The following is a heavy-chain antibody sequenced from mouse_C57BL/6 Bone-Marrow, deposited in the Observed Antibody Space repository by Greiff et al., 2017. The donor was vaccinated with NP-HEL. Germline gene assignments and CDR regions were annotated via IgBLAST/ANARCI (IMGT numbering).Heavy chain of an antibody. V-gene: IGHV3-6*01. CDR3: ARNYDYGGY. D-gene: IGHD2-4*01. J-gene: IGHJ2*01. CDR1: GYSITSGYY. Sequence: EVHLVESGPGLVKPSQSLSLTCSVTGYSITSGYYWNWIRQFPGNKLEWMGYISYDGSNNYNPSLKNRISITRDTSKNQFFLKLNSVTTEDTATYYCARNYDYGGYWGQGTTLTVSS. CDR2: ISYDGSN.